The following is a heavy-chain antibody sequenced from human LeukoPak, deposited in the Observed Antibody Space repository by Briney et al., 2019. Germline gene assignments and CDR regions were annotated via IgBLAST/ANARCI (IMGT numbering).Heavy chain of an antibody. D-gene: IGHD5-18*01. J-gene: IGHJ5*02. CDR2: ISSSSSYI. V-gene: IGHV3-21*01. CDR1: GFTFSSYS. Sequence: GGSLRLSCAASGFTFSSYSMNWVRQAPGKGLEWVSSISSSSSYIYYADSVKGRFTISRDNAKNSLYLQMNSLRAEDTDVYYCAREGGYSYGTDYNWFDPWGQGTLVTVSS. CDR3: AREGGYSYGTDYNWFDP.